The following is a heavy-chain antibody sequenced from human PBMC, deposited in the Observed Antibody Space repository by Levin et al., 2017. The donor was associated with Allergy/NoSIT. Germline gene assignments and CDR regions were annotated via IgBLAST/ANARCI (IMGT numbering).Heavy chain of an antibody. Sequence: KISCKASGGTFSGYGISWVRQAPGQGLEWVGGIIPILEKTNYAQKFQDRVTIYADKSTNTAYMELSSLRSEDTARYYCARVPSEGVHKAREYYYGMDVWGQGTTVKVSS. V-gene: IGHV1-69*10. CDR2: IIPILEKT. J-gene: IGHJ6*02. CDR3: ARVPSEGVHKAREYYYGMDV. CDR1: GGTFSGYG.